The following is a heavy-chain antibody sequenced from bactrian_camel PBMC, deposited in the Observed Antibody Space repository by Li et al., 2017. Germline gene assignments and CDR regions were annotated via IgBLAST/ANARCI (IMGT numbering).Heavy chain of an antibody. J-gene: IGHJ4*01. CDR2: IYTGGGST. D-gene: IGHD3*01. CDR1: GFTFSTYY. V-gene: IGHV3S40*01. Sequence: DVQLVESGGGSVQAGGSLRLSCAASGFTFSTYYMSWVRQAPGKGLEWVSSIYTGGGSTYYADSVKGRFTISQDNTKNTVYLQMDSLNPEDTGMYYCADLRCGPLWNGRFEANYFGQGTQVTVS. CDR3: ADLRCGPLWNGRFEANY.